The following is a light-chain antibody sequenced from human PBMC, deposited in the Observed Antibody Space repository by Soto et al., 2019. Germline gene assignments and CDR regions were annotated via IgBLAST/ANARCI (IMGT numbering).Light chain of an antibody. CDR3: LLSYSAAYSV. CDR2: DTS. J-gene: IGLJ7*01. CDR1: TGAVTNTHY. V-gene: IGLV7-46*01. Sequence: QAVVTQEPSLTVSPGETVTLTCGSSTGAVTNTHYPYWFQQKPGQTPRTLIYDTSNKHSWTPARFSGSLPGGKAALTLSGAQPEDEAEYYCLLSYSAAYSVFGGGTQLTVL.